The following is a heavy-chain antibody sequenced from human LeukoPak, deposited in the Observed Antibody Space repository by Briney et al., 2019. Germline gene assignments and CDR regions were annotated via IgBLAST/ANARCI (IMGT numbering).Heavy chain of an antibody. CDR1: GFTVITND. CDR2: LYSDGNT. D-gene: IGHD1-14*01. V-gene: IGHV3-53*01. Sequence: GGSLRLSCAASGFTVITNDMTWVRQAPGKGLEWVSVLYSDGNTKYADSVQGRITISRDNSKNTLYLEMNSLSPDDTAVYYCARGVEPLAANTLAYWGQGTLVTVSS. J-gene: IGHJ4*02. CDR3: ARGVEPLAANTLAY.